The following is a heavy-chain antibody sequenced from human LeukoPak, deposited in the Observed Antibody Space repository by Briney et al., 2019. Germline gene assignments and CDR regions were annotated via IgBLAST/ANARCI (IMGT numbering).Heavy chain of an antibody. CDR1: GFTVSSNY. J-gene: IGHJ4*02. CDR2: IYIDRST. CDR3: ARSQGPYDY. Sequence: PGGSLRLSCAASGFTVSSNYMSWVRQAPGKGLEWVSVIYIDRSTYYADSVKGRFTISRDNAKNTLYLQLNSLRAEDTAIYYCARSQGPYDYWGQGTLVTVSS. V-gene: IGHV3-53*01.